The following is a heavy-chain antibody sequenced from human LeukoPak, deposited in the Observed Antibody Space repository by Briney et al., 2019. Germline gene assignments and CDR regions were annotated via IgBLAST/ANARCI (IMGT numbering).Heavy chain of an antibody. V-gene: IGHV3-21*01. CDR3: ARDPIAAAGDFDY. CDR1: GFTFSSYS. J-gene: IGHJ4*02. CDR2: ISSSSSYI. Sequence: GGSLRLSCAASGFTFSSYSMNWVRQAPGKGLEWVSSISSSSSYIYYADSVKGRFTISRDNAKNSLYLQMNSLRAEDTAVYYCARDPIAAAGDFDYWGQGTLVTVSS. D-gene: IGHD6-13*01.